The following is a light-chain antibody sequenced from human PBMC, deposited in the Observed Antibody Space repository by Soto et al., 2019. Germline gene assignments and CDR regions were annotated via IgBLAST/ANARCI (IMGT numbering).Light chain of an antibody. V-gene: IGKV3-20*01. CDR1: QSVTNTY. J-gene: IGKJ2*01. Sequence: ETVLTQSPGTLSLSPGDRATLSCRASQSVTNTYLAWYQQKPGQAPRLLIYGASSRATGIPDRFRGSGSGADFTLTISRLEPEDFAVYYCQQYGTSPYTFGQGTKVDIK. CDR3: QQYGTSPYT. CDR2: GAS.